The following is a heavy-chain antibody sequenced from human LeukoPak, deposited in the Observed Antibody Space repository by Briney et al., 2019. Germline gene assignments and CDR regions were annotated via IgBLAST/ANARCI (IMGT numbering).Heavy chain of an antibody. V-gene: IGHV3-53*01. CDR1: GFTVSSNY. D-gene: IGHD3-22*01. J-gene: IGHJ4*02. Sequence: PGGSLGLSCAASGFTVSSNYMNWVRQAPGKGLEWVSVIYSGGFTYYADSVKGRFTISRDNSKNTLYLRMNSLRAEDTAVYYCARDFGGDSSGPTFDYWGQGTLVTVSS. CDR2: IYSGGFT. CDR3: ARDFGGDSSGPTFDY.